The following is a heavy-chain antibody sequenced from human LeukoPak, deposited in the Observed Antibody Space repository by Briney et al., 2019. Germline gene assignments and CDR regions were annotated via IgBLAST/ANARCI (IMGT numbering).Heavy chain of an antibody. CDR1: GFTFSTYS. Sequence: GGSLRLSCAASGFTFSTYSMNWVRQAPGKGLEWVSFIGGSSRSIYYADSVKGRFTISRDNTKNSLYLQMNSLKAEDTAVYYCVRYPVGDYFDYWGQGTLVTVSS. CDR2: IGGSSRSI. J-gene: IGHJ4*02. CDR3: VRYPVGDYFDY. D-gene: IGHD1-26*01. V-gene: IGHV3-48*04.